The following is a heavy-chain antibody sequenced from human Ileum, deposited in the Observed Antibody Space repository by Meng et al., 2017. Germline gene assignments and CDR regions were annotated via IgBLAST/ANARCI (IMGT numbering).Heavy chain of an antibody. CDR3: AREWSGSYRHFDY. CDR1: GGSISTSDW. Sequence: QGQLQEAGPGLLKPWGPLSLTCAVSGGSISTSDWWSWVRQPPGKGLEWIGEIHHSGSTNYNPSPKSQVTISVDKSKNQFSLKLNSVTAADTAVYYCAREWSGSYRHFDYWGQGTLVTVSS. V-gene: IGHV4-4*02. CDR2: IHHSGST. J-gene: IGHJ4*02. D-gene: IGHD1-26*01.